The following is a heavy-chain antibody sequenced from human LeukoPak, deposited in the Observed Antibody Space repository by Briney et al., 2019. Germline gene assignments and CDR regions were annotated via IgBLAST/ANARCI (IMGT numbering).Heavy chain of an antibody. CDR2: ISYDGSNK. D-gene: IGHD4-17*01. CDR1: GFTFSSYA. J-gene: IGHJ6*02. CDR3: ARDLPLTTVTTGGMDV. V-gene: IGHV3-30-3*01. Sequence: GSLRLSCAASGFTFSSYAMHWVRQAPGKGLAWVAVISYDGSNKYYADSVKGRFTISRDNSKNTLYLQMNSLRAEDTAVYYCARDLPLTTVTTGGMDVWGQGTTVTVSS.